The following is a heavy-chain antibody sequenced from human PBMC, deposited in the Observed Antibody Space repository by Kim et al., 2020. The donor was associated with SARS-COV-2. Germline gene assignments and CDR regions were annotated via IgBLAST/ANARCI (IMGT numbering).Heavy chain of an antibody. D-gene: IGHD2-2*01. J-gene: IGHJ5*02. V-gene: IGHV1-69*04. CDR2: IIPILGIA. CDR1: GGTFSSYA. CDR3: ARAKAYCSSTSCYVDWFDP. Sequence: SVKVSCKASGGTFSSYAISWVRQAPGQGLEWMGRIIPILGIANYAQKFQGRVTITADKSTSTAYMELSSLRSEDTAVYYCARAKAYCSSTSCYVDWFDPLGPGNPGHRLL.